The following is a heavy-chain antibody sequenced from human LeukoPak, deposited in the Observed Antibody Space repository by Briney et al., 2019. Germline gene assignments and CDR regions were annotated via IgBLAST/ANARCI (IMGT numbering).Heavy chain of an antibody. CDR1: GGSFSGYY. D-gene: IGHD2-8*01. CDR2: INHSGGT. V-gene: IGHV4-34*01. Sequence: PSETLSLTCAVYGGSFSGYYWSWIRQPPGKGLEWIGEINHSGGTNYNPSLKSRVTISVDTSKNQFSLKLSSVTAADTAVYYCARGPYCTNGVCYKGFDYWGQGTLVTVSS. CDR3: ARGPYCTNGVCYKGFDY. J-gene: IGHJ4*02.